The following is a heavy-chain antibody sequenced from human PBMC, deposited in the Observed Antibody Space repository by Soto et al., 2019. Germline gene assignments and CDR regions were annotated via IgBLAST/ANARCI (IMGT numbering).Heavy chain of an antibody. D-gene: IGHD2-21*02. V-gene: IGHV4-59*01. CDR3: ASYQVTASTEYVQH. CDR2: IYYSGST. CDR1: GGSISSYY. J-gene: IGHJ1*01. Sequence: LSLTCTVSGGSISSYYWSWIRQSPGKGLEWIGYIYYSGSTNYNPSLKSRVTISVDTSKNQFSLKLSSVTAADTAVYYCASYQVTASTEYVQHWGQGTLVTVSS.